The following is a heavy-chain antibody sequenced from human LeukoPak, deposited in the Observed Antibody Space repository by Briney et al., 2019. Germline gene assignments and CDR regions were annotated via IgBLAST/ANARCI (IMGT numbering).Heavy chain of an antibody. Sequence: GGSLRLSCAASGFTFSSYAMSWVRQAPGKGLEWVAAISGSGGSTYYADSVKGRFTISRDNYKNTLYLQMNSLRAEDTAVYYCAKGGYDFWSGFMDYYYYGMDVWGQGTTVTVSS. CDR3: AKGGYDFWSGFMDYYYYGMDV. V-gene: IGHV3-23*01. CDR1: GFTFSSYA. CDR2: ISGSGGST. J-gene: IGHJ6*02. D-gene: IGHD3-3*01.